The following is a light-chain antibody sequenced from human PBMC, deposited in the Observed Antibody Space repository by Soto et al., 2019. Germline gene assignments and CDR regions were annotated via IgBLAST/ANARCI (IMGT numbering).Light chain of an antibody. Sequence: QSALTQPASVSGSPGQSITISCSGASSDAGSYKLVSWYQRHPGKAPKLIIYEGDKRPSGVSNRFSGPRSGNTASLTISGLQTEDEANYYCCSAAGRTTVFGGGTQLTVL. CDR1: SSDAGSYKL. CDR3: CSAAGRTTV. CDR2: EGD. V-gene: IGLV2-23*01. J-gene: IGLJ3*02.